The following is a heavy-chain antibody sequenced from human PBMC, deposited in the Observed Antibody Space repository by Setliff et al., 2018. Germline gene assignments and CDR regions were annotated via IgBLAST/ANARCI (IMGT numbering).Heavy chain of an antibody. J-gene: IGHJ6*03. V-gene: IGHV4-4*08. Sequence: SETLSLTCTVSGGSISSYYWSWMRQPPGKGLEWIGYMYISGITNSNPSLKSRVTISVDTSRNQFSLKLSSVTATDTAIYYCARHVGIRGRGYNYYYYYMDVWGKGTTVTVSS. CDR3: ARHVGIRGRGYNYYYYYMDV. D-gene: IGHD3-10*01. CDR2: MYISGIT. CDR1: GGSISSYY.